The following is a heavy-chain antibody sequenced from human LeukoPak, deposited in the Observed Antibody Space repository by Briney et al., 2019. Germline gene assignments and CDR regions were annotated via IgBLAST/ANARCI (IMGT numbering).Heavy chain of an antibody. J-gene: IGHJ4*02. CDR2: ISSDGSST. CDR1: GFTFSSDW. D-gene: IGHD1-26*01. CDR3: GRALYRGFDY. V-gene: IGHV3-74*01. Sequence: GGSLRLSCAASGFTFSSDWMHWVRQAPGKGLVWVSRISSDGSSTSYADSVRGRFTISRDNAKNTQYLQMNSLRAEDTAVYYCGRALYRGFDYWGQGTLVTVSS.